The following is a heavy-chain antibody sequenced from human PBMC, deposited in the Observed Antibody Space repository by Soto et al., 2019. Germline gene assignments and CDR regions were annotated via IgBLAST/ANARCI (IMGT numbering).Heavy chain of an antibody. Sequence: GALRLSCAASGFTFDDYTMHWVRQAPGKGLEWVSLISWDGGSTYYADSVKGRFTISRDNSKNSLYLQMNSLRTEDTALYYCAKELSSGYSYGSVDYWGQGTLVTVSS. CDR1: GFTFDDYT. V-gene: IGHV3-43*01. CDR3: AKELSSGYSYGSVDY. D-gene: IGHD5-18*01. J-gene: IGHJ4*02. CDR2: ISWDGGST.